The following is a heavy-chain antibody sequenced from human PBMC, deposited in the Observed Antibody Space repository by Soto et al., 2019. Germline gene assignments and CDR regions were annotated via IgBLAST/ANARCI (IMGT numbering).Heavy chain of an antibody. CDR1: GFTVSSNY. CDR2: IYSGGST. J-gene: IGHJ6*03. D-gene: IGHD3-9*01. CDR3: ARDRFGTGYYDILTGRSYYYYYMDV. Sequence: LRLSCAASGFTVSSNYMSWFRQAPGKGLEWVSVIYSGGSTYYADSVKGRFTISRDNSKNTLYLQMNSLRAEDTAVYYCARDRFGTGYYDILTGRSYYYYYMDVWGKGTTVTVSS. V-gene: IGHV3-66*01.